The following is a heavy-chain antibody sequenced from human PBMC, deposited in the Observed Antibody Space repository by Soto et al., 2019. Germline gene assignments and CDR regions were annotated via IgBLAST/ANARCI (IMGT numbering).Heavy chain of an antibody. CDR2: ISRSSTYI. CDR1: GLTFSNYS. J-gene: IGHJ3*02. V-gene: IGHV3-21*01. Sequence: GGPLRRSCTVSGLTFSNYSMNWIRQAPGKGLDWVTSISRSSTYISYADSVKGRFTISRDNAENSLYLQMNSLRAEDTAVYYCAREGDYGDPGDAFDIWGQGTMVTVSS. D-gene: IGHD4-17*01. CDR3: AREGDYGDPGDAFDI.